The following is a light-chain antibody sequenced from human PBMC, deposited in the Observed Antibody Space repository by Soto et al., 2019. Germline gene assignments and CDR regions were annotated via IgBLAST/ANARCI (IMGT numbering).Light chain of an antibody. CDR3: HQFGYSPRT. V-gene: IGKV3-20*01. Sequence: ELVLRQSPATLSLSPAERATLSCRASQSISSALAWYQQKLGQSPRLLIYGASTRATGIPDRFSGSGSGTDFTLTISRLEPEDSAVYYCHQFGYSPRTFGQGTKV. CDR2: GAS. J-gene: IGKJ1*01. CDR1: QSISSA.